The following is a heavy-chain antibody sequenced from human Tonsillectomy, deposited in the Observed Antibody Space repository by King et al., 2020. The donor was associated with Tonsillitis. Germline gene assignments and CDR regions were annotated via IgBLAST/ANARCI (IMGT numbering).Heavy chain of an antibody. J-gene: IGHJ3*02. D-gene: IGHD1-26*01. CDR3: ARRGQRGRYSRSSFDI. Sequence: QLQESGPGLVKPSETLSLTCTVSGGSINTYYWSWLRPPPGMGLEWIGYINNTGSSNYNPSLKSRVTMSVDTSKNQFSLKVRSVTSADTAVYYCARRGQRGRYSRSSFDIWGQGTMVSVSS. CDR1: GGSINTYY. CDR2: INNTGSS. V-gene: IGHV4-59*01.